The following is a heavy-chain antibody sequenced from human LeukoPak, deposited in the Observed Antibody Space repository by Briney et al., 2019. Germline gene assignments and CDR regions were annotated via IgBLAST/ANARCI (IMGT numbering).Heavy chain of an antibody. J-gene: IGHJ4*02. D-gene: IGHD2-15*01. V-gene: IGHV3-48*03. CDR2: ISSSGSTI. CDR1: GFTFSSYE. CDR3: ARDSGCSGGSCYPYYDY. Sequence: GGSLRLSCAASGFTFSSYEMNWVRQAPGKGLEWVSYISSSGSTIYYADSVKGRFTISRDNAKNSLYLQMNSQRAEDTAIYYCARDSGCSGGSCYPYYDYWGQGTLVTVSS.